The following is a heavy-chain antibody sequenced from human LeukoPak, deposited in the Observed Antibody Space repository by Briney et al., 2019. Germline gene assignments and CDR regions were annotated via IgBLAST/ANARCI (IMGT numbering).Heavy chain of an antibody. J-gene: IGHJ6*02. CDR1: GFTFSDYY. CDR3: ARDYRPSHYYYYGMDV. D-gene: IGHD7-27*01. CDR2: IHQDGSER. Sequence: GGSLRLSCAASGFTFSDYYMSWVRQAPGKGLEWVANIHQDGSERYYVDSVKGRFTISRDNAKNSLYLQMNSLRAEDTAVYYCARDYRPSHYYYYGMDVWGQGTTVTVSS. V-gene: IGHV3-7*03.